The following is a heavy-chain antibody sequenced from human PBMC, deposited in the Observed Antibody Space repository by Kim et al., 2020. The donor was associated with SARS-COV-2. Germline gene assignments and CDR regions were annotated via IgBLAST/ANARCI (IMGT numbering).Heavy chain of an antibody. J-gene: IGHJ4*02. D-gene: IGHD3-3*01. Sequence: YADTVKRRFTISRDNSKNTLYLQMNSLRAEDTAVYYCAKGADFREYYFDYWGQGTLVTVSS. CDR3: AKGADFREYYFDY. V-gene: IGHV3-30*02.